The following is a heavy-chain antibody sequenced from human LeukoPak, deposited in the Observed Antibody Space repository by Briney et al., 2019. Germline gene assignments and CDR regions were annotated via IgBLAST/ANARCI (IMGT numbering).Heavy chain of an antibody. D-gene: IGHD6-13*01. CDR2: ISGSGGST. CDR3: AKDRPYISSWYGGSTP. V-gene: IGHV3-23*01. J-gene: IGHJ5*02. CDR1: GFTFSSYG. Sequence: GGSLRLSCAASGFTFSSYGMSWVRQAPGKGLEWVSSISGSGGSTYYADSVKGRFTISRDNSRNTLSLQMHSLRADDTAVYYCAKDRPYISSWYGGSTPWGQGTLVTVSS.